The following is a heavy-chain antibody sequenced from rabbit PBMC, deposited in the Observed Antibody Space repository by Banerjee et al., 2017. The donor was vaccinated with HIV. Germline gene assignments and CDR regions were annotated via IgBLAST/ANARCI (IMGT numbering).Heavy chain of an antibody. CDR1: GFDLSSYYY. D-gene: IGHD4-2*01. CDR3: ARVWEL. J-gene: IGHJ3*01. CDR2: TYTTSGST. V-gene: IGHV1S43*01. Sequence: QSLEESGGGLVKPEGSLTLTCKASGFDLSSYYYMCWVHQAPGKGLELIACTYTTSGSTWYPSWVNGRFTISRSTSLNTVDLKMTSLTAADTATYFCARVWELWGQGTLVTVS.